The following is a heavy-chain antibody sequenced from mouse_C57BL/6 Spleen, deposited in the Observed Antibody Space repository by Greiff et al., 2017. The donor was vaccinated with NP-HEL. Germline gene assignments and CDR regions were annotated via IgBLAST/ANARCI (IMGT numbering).Heavy chain of an antibody. Sequence: EVHLVESGGGLVKPGGSLKLSCAASGFTFSSYAMSWVRQTPEKRLEWVATISDGGSYTYYPDNVKGRFTISRDNAKNNLYLQMSHLKSEDTAMYYCARDEPRGFAYWGQGTLVTVSA. V-gene: IGHV5-4*01. D-gene: IGHD6-1*01. J-gene: IGHJ3*01. CDR1: GFTFSSYA. CDR2: ISDGGSYT. CDR3: ARDEPRGFAY.